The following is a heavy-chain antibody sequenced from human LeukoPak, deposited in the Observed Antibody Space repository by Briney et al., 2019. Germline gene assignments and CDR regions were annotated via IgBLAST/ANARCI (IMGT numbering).Heavy chain of an antibody. V-gene: IGHV3-15*01. D-gene: IGHD5-12*01. J-gene: IGHJ4*02. CDR1: GFTFSSYA. CDR2: IKSRTDGGTT. Sequence: GGSLRLSCAASGFTFSSYAMSWVRQAPGKGLEWVGRIKSRTDGGTTDYAAPVKGRFTISRDDSKNTLYLQMNSLKTEDTAVYYCTTSDYEVDYWGQGTLVTVSS. CDR3: TTSDYEVDY.